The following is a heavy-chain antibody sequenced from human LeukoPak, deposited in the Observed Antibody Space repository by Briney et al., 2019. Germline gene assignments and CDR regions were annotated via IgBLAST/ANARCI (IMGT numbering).Heavy chain of an antibody. CDR2: INTDGSTT. CDR1: GFTFSSYW. J-gene: IGHJ4*02. CDR3: VRDLASFHDY. Sequence: PGGSLLHSCAASGFTFSSYWMHWVRQAPGKGLVWVSRINTDGSTTTYADSVKGRFTISRDNAKNTLYLQMNSLRAEDTAVYYCVRDLASFHDYWGQGTLVTVSS. V-gene: IGHV3-74*01.